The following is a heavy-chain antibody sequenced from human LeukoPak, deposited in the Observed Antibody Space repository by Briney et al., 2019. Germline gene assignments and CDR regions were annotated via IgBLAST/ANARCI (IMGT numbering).Heavy chain of an antibody. CDR2: INHSGST. Sequence: SETLSLTCAVYGGSFSGYYWCWIRQPPGKGLEWIGEINHSGSTNYNPSLKSRVTISVDTSKNQFSLKLSSVTAADTAVYYCARGSRYFDWLLISLYFDYWGQGTLVTVSS. J-gene: IGHJ4*02. D-gene: IGHD3-9*01. CDR1: GGSFSGYY. V-gene: IGHV4-34*01. CDR3: ARGSRYFDWLLISLYFDY.